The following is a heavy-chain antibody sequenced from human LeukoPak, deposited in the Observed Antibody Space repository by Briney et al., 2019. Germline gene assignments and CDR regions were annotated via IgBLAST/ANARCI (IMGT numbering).Heavy chain of an antibody. J-gene: IGHJ4*02. D-gene: IGHD3-22*01. CDR1: GFTFSDHA. CDR3: AYLDSSGFYYGRLRY. CDR2: TSAGGDIT. V-gene: IGHV3-23*01. Sequence: PGGSLRLSCAASGFTFSDHAMTWVRQTLAKGLESVSSTSAGGDITHYAESVKGRFTTSRDNSKSTLYLQMNSLRAEDTAIYFCAYLDSSGFYYGRLRYWGQGTPVTVSS.